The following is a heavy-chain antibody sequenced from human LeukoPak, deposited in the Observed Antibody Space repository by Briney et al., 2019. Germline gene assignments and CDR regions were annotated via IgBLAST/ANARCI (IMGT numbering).Heavy chain of an antibody. Sequence: GGSLRLSCIASGFTFRNYWMSWVRQAPGKGLEWVANIKQDGSEKNYVDSVKGRFTISRDNAKNSLFLQMNSLRAEDTAVYYCARFVAPENWGQGTLVTVSS. J-gene: IGHJ4*02. D-gene: IGHD2-15*01. V-gene: IGHV3-7*01. CDR3: ARFVAPEN. CDR1: GFTFRNYW. CDR2: IKQDGSEK.